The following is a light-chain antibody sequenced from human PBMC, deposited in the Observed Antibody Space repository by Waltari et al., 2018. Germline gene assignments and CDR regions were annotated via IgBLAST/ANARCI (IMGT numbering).Light chain of an antibody. CDR1: QSVLYSSNNKNY. CDR3: QQYYTTPLT. V-gene: IGKV4-1*01. J-gene: IGKJ2*01. CDR2: WAS. Sequence: DIVMTQSPDSLAVSLGERATINCKSSQSVLYSSNNKNYLAWYQQKPGQPPKLLIYWASTRESGVPDRFSGSGSGTDFTLTISSLQAEEVAVYYCQQYYTTPLTFGQGTKLEI.